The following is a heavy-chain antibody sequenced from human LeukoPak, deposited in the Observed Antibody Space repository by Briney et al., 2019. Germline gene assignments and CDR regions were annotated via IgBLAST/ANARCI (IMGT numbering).Heavy chain of an antibody. CDR1: GFTFSSYG. CDR3: AKEYGSGSYFQY. CDR2: ISYDGSNK. J-gene: IGHJ1*01. D-gene: IGHD3-10*01. V-gene: IGHV3-30*18. Sequence: GRSLRLSCAASGFTFSSYGMHWVRQAPGKGLEWVAVISYDGSNKYYADSVKGRFTISRDNSKNTLYLQMNSLRAEDTAVYYCAKEYGSGSYFQYWGQGTLVTVSS.